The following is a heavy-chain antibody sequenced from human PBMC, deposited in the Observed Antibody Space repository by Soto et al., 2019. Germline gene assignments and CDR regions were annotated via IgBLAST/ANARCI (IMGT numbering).Heavy chain of an antibody. CDR1: GVTFSLYA. J-gene: IGHJ5*02. CDR2: ISYDGSNK. D-gene: IGHD1-1*01. CDR3: ERGTIDRRMYTPPWFDP. Sequence: QVQLVESGGGVVQPGRSLRLSCAASGVTFSLYAMHWVRQAPGKVLEWVAVISYDGSNKYYADSVKGRFTISRDNSKNSMYLQINSLTDKDTAEYYCERGTIDRRMYTPPWFDPWGQGTLVTVSS. V-gene: IGHV3-30-3*01.